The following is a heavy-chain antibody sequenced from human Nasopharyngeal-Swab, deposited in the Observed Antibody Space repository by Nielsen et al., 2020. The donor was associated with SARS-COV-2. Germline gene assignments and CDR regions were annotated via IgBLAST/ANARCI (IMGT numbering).Heavy chain of an antibody. CDR2: IYYSGST. Sequence: GSLRLSCTVSGGSISSYYWSWIRQPPGKGLEWIGYIYYSGSTNYNPSLKSRVTISVDTSKNQFSLKLSSVTAADTAVYYCARRAGPAVLYNWFDPWGQGTLVTVSS. CDR1: GGSISSYY. D-gene: IGHD3-10*01. V-gene: IGHV4-59*08. J-gene: IGHJ5*02. CDR3: ARRAGPAVLYNWFDP.